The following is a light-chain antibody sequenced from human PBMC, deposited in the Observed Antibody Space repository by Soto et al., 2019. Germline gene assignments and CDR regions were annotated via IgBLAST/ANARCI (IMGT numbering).Light chain of an antibody. V-gene: IGKV1-39*01. Sequence: DIRLTQSPPSLSASVGDRVTISCRASQSISTYLMWYQQKPGKAPNLLIYGASGLQNGVPSRFKGSGSATEFSLTISGLQPEDSGTYYCPQSSITPRSLVQGTQVDIK. CDR2: GAS. J-gene: IGKJ1*01. CDR3: PQSSITPRS. CDR1: QSISTY.